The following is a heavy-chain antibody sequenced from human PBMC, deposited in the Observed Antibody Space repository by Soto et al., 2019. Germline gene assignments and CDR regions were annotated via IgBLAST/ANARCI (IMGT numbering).Heavy chain of an antibody. V-gene: IGHV1-69*13. CDR2: IIPIFGTA. CDR3: ARVIWGIYYYYYGMDV. Sequence: GASVKVSCTASGGTFSSYAISWVRQAPGQGLEWMGGIIPIFGTANYAQKFQGRVTITADESTSTAYMELSSLRSEDTAVYYCARVIWGIYYYYYGMDVWGQGTTVTVSS. D-gene: IGHD7-27*01. J-gene: IGHJ6*02. CDR1: GGTFSSYA.